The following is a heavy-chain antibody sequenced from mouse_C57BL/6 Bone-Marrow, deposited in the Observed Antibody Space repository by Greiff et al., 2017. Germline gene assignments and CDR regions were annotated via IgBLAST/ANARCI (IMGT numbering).Heavy chain of an antibody. V-gene: IGHV1-85*01. J-gene: IGHJ2*01. D-gene: IGHD2-1*01. CDR1: GYTFTSYD. Sequence: QVQLKQSGPELVKPGASVKLSCKASGYTFTSYDINWVKQRPGQGLEWIGWIYPRDGSTKYNEKFKGKATLTVDTSSSTACMVLHSLTSEDSSVYFCRNRFDYWGQGTTLTVAS. CDR2: IYPRDGST. CDR3: RNRFDY.